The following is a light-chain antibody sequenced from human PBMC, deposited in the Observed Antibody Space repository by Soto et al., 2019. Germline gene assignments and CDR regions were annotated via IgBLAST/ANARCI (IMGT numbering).Light chain of an antibody. CDR3: QKRSTWPPFS. CDR2: DAS. V-gene: IGKV3-11*01. Sequence: EIVLTQSPATLSLSPGERVTLSCRASQSVSSYLAWYQQKPGQAPRLLFYDASNRATGIPARFSGSGSGTDFTLTISRLEPEDFAVYYCQKRSTWPPFSFGPGTKVDI. J-gene: IGKJ3*01. CDR1: QSVSSY.